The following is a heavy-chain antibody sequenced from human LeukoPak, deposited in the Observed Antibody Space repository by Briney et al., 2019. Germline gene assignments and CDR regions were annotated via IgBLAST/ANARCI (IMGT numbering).Heavy chain of an antibody. CDR3: ARVNYYYDFDY. CDR2: IYSGGST. D-gene: IGHD3-22*01. Sequence: PGGSLRLSCGASGFTFDDYWMSWVRQAPGKGLEWVSVIYSGGSTYYADSVKGRFTISRDNAKNSLYLQMNSLRAEDTAVYYCARVNYYYDFDYWGQGTLVTVSS. V-gene: IGHV3-66*01. CDR1: GFTFDDYW. J-gene: IGHJ4*02.